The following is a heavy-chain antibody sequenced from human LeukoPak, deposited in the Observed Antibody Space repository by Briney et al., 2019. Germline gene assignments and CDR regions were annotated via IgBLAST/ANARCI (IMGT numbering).Heavy chain of an antibody. Sequence: GGSLRLSCTASGFTFGDYAMSWFRQAPGKGLEWVGFIRSKAYGGTTEYAASVKGRFTISRDDSKSIAYLQMNSLKTEDTAVYYCTRWVPPPGSLFDYWGQGTLVTVSS. J-gene: IGHJ4*02. D-gene: IGHD3-10*01. CDR1: GFTFGDYA. V-gene: IGHV3-49*03. CDR2: IRSKAYGGTT. CDR3: TRWVPPPGSLFDY.